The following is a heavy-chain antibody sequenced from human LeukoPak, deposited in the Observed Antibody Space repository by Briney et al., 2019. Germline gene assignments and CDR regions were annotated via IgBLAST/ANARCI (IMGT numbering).Heavy chain of an antibody. V-gene: IGHV3-23*01. D-gene: IGHD6-13*01. J-gene: IGHJ4*02. Sequence: GGSLRLSCAASGFTFISYAMSWVRQAPGTGLECVSGISARGDNTYYADSVRGRFTISRDSSKNTLHLQMNSLRAEHTAVYYCAKDLWAAAVPVYFDYWGQGTLVTVSS. CDR3: AKDLWAAAVPVYFDY. CDR2: ISARGDNT. CDR1: GFTFISYA.